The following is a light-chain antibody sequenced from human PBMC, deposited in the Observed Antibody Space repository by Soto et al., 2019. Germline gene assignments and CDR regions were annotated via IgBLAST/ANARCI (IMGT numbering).Light chain of an antibody. V-gene: IGKV3-20*01. J-gene: IGKJ2*01. CDR3: QQYGSSLLYT. CDR1: QSVYNRY. CDR2: GAS. Sequence: EIVLMQSPGTLSLSPGDRATLSCRASQSVYNRYLAWYQQKSGQAPRLLIYGASSRATGIPDRFSGSGSGTDFTLTISRLEPEDFAVYYCQQYGSSLLYTFGQGTKLEIK.